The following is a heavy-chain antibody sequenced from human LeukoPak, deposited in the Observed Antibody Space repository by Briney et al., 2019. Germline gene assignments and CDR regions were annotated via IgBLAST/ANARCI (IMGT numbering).Heavy chain of an antibody. CDR3: ARGQCGGNCVFASYFDL. V-gene: IGHV4-61*09. CDR1: GGSISSGDDY. J-gene: IGHJ2*01. D-gene: IGHD2-21*02. Sequence: SQTLSLICTVTGGSISSGDDYWSWIRQPAGKELEWVGHIYSSGSTNYNPSLKSRVTISVDTSKNQFSLNLNSVTAADTAVYYCARGQCGGNCVFASYFDLWGRGTLVTVSS. CDR2: IYSSGST.